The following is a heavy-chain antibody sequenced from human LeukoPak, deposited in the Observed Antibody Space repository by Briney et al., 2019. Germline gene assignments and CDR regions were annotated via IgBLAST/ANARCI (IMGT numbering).Heavy chain of an antibody. CDR1: GFTFSSYA. D-gene: IGHD2-2*02. CDR2: ISGSGGST. Sequence: GGSLRLSCAASGFTFSSYAMSWVRQAPGKGLEWVSTISGSGGSTYYAHSVKGRLTMSRDNSKNTLYLQMNSLRAEDTALYYCAKGKDCSTGSCYTKYYYMDVWGEGTTVTVS. J-gene: IGHJ6*03. V-gene: IGHV3-23*01. CDR3: AKGKDCSTGSCYTKYYYMDV.